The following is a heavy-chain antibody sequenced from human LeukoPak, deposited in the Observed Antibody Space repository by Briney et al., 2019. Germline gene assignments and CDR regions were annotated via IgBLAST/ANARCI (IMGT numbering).Heavy chain of an antibody. V-gene: IGHV4-4*07. CDR1: GGSISSYY. Sequence: SETLSLTCTVSGGSISSYYWSWIRQPAGKGLEWIGRIYTSGSTNYNPSLKSRVTMSVDTSKNQLSLKLSSVTAADTAVYYCARESYEKGSSSWYDSWGQGTLVTVSS. D-gene: IGHD6-13*01. CDR3: ARESYEKGSSSWYDS. CDR2: IYTSGST. J-gene: IGHJ4*02.